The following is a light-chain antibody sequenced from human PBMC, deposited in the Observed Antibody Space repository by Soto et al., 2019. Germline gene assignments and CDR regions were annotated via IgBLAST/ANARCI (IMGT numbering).Light chain of an antibody. V-gene: IGLV1-51*01. CDR1: SSNIGKNY. CDR3: GSWDSSLMAVV. Sequence: QSVLTQPPSVSAAPGQTVTISCSGSSSNIGKNYVSWYQHLPGTAPKLLTYDENKRPSGIPDPFSGSKSGTSATLGITGLQAGDEADYYCGSWDSSLMAVVFGGGTKLTVL. CDR2: DEN. J-gene: IGLJ2*01.